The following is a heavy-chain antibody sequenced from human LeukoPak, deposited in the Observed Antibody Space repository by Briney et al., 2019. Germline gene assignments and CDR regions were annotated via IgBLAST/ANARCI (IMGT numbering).Heavy chain of an antibody. CDR2: ISSSSTYI. D-gene: IGHD3-3*01. Sequence: GGSLRLCCAASGFSFSTYSMNWVRQAPGKGLEWVSSISSSSTYIYYADSLKGRFTISRDNAKNSLYLQVNSLRAEDTAVYYCARHGLGFLEWTIDYWGQGTLVTVSS. J-gene: IGHJ4*02. CDR1: GFSFSTYS. V-gene: IGHV3-21*01. CDR3: ARHGLGFLEWTIDY.